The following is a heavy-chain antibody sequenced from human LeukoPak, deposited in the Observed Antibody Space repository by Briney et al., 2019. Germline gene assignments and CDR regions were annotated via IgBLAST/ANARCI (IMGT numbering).Heavy chain of an antibody. Sequence: SVKVSCKASGGTFSSYAISWVRQAPGQGLEWMGRIIIVYNTVNFAQKFQGRVTITADMSTNTAYMELSSLRHDDTAIYYCATDTEIGTGGLWGVEYSPYGLGDWGQGTTVIVSS. CDR2: IIIVYNTV. V-gene: IGHV1-69*06. D-gene: IGHD1-14*01. CDR1: GGTFSSYA. J-gene: IGHJ6*02. CDR3: ATDTEIGTGGLWGVEYSPYGLGD.